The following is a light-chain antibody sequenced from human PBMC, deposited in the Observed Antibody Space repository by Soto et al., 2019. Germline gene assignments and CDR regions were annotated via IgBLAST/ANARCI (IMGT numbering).Light chain of an antibody. CDR3: QHYMSSVT. V-gene: IGKV3-20*01. CDR1: QSVDSTF. CDR2: GAS. Sequence: EIVLTQSPGSLSLSPGQRATLSCRASQSVDSTFFAWYQKKPGQAPRLLIYGASKRDTGVPDRFSGSGSGTDFTLTISRLEPEDLTVYYCQHYMSSVTFGQGTKVDI. J-gene: IGKJ1*01.